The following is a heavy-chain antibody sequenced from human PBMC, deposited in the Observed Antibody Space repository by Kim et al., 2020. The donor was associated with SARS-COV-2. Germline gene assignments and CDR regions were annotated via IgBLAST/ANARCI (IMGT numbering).Heavy chain of an antibody. Sequence: YARKFQGRVTMTRDTSTSTVYMELSSLRSEDTAVYFCARIYFIGGSYFDYWGQGTLVTVSS. D-gene: IGHD1-26*01. V-gene: IGHV1-46*01. CDR3: ARIYFIGGSYFDY. J-gene: IGHJ4*02.